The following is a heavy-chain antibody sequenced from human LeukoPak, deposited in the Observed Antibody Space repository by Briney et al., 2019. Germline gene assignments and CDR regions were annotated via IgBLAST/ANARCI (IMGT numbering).Heavy chain of an antibody. V-gene: IGHV3-23*01. Sequence: GGSLRLSCAVSGFTFIKYSMTWVRQAPGKGLEWVSAITASGASTDYADSVKGRFTISRDNSKSTLYLQMNSLRAEDTAVYYCARGGVSWFGDPYYFDYWGQGTLVTVSS. J-gene: IGHJ4*02. CDR1: GFTFIKYS. CDR3: ARGGVSWFGDPYYFDY. D-gene: IGHD3-10*01. CDR2: ITASGAST.